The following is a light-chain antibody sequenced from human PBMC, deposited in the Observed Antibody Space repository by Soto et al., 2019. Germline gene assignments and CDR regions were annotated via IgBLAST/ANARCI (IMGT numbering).Light chain of an antibody. CDR2: DVS. CDR1: SSDVGGYND. J-gene: IGLJ2*01. V-gene: IGLV2-14*01. Sequence: QSVLTQPASVSGSPGQSITISCTGTSSDVGGYNDVSWYQQHPGKAPKPMIYDVSNRPSGVSNRFSGSKSGNTASLTISGLQAEDEADYYCSSYTSSSTLVVFGGGTKLTVL. CDR3: SSYTSSSTLVV.